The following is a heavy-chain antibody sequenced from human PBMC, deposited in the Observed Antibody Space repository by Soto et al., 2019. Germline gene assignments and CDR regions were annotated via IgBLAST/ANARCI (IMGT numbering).Heavy chain of an antibody. CDR1: GFTFSDYA. CDR2: VSHDGRNT. Sequence: VQLVESGGGVVQPGRSLRLSCAASGFTFSDYAMHWGRQAPGKGLEWVAVVSHDGRNTHYADSVKGRCTISRDSSKNTVCLEMTSLRAADTAGYYCAKGGRQWLVTSDFNYWGQGALVTVSS. CDR3: AKGGRQWLVTSDFNY. J-gene: IGHJ4*02. D-gene: IGHD6-19*01. V-gene: IGHV3-30*18.